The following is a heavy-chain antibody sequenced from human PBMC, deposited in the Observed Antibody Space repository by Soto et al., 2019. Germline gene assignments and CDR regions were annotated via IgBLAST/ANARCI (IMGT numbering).Heavy chain of an antibody. V-gene: IGHV4-30-2*01. J-gene: IGHJ4*02. CDR3: ARGALRWSTSWDFDY. Sequence: SETLSLTCAVSGGSISSGDYSWNWIRQPPGKGLEWIGYIYFGGSTYYNPSLQSRVTMSVDRSRNQFSLKLNSVTAADTAVYYCARGALRWSTSWDFDYWGQGTLVTVSS. CDR2: IYFGGST. CDR1: GGSISSGDYS. D-gene: IGHD4-17*01.